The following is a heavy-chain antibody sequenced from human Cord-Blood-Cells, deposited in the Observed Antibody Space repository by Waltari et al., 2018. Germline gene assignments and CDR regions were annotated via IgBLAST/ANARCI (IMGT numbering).Heavy chain of an antibody. J-gene: IGHJ4*02. D-gene: IGHD3-10*02. CDR2: FDPEDSET. CDR1: GYTTTELS. Sequence: QVHLVQSGAEVKKPGASVKVGCKVCGYTTTELSMHWVRPAPGKGRGWMGGFDPEDSETIYAQKFQGRVTMTEDTSTDTAYMELSNLRSEDTAVYYCATLLFGELLYYFDYWGQGTLVTVSS. V-gene: IGHV1-24*01. CDR3: ATLLFGELLYYFDY.